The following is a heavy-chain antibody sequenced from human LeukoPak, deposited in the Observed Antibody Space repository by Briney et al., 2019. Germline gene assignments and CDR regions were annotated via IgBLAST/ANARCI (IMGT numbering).Heavy chain of an antibody. CDR2: IYYSGST. CDR1: GGSISSGGYS. V-gene: IGHV4-31*03. J-gene: IGHJ4*02. CDR3: ARGYSSSWSKVLDY. D-gene: IGHD6-13*01. Sequence: PSETLSLTCTVSGGSISSGGYSWSWIRQHPGKGLEWIGYIYYSGSTYYNPSLKSRVTISVDTSKNQFSLKLSSVTAADTAVYYCARGYSSSWSKVLDYWGQGTLVTVSS.